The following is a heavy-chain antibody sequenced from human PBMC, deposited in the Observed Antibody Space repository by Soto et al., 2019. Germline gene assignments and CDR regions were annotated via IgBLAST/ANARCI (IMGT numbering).Heavy chain of an antibody. V-gene: IGHV3-30-3*01. CDR3: ARDVQGELPDY. J-gene: IGHJ4*02. CDR1: GFTFSSYA. Sequence: QVQLVESGGGVVQPGRSLSLSCAASGFTFSSYAMHWVRQAPGKGLEWVAVISYDGSNKYYADSVKGRFTISRDNSKNTLYLQMTSLRAEDTAVYYWARDVQGELPDYWGQGTLVTVSS. D-gene: IGHD1-26*01. CDR2: ISYDGSNK.